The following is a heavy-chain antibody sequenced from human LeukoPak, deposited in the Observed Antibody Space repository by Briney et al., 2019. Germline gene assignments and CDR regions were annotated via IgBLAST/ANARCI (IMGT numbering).Heavy chain of an antibody. J-gene: IGHJ4*02. Sequence: ETLSLTCTVSGGSISSSSYNWGWIRQPPGKGLEWIDSIDYIGSTYYNPSLKSRVTISVDTSKNQFSLKLSSVTAADTAVYYCARTPAYHYDSSGYYTEGPYWGQGTLVTVSS. D-gene: IGHD3-22*01. CDR2: IDYIGST. CDR1: GGSISSSSYN. CDR3: ARTPAYHYDSSGYYTEGPY. V-gene: IGHV4-39*01.